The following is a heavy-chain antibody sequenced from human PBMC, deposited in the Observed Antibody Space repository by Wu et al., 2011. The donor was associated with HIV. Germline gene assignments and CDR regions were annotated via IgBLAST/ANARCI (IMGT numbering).Heavy chain of an antibody. CDR2: IIPLFGTS. J-gene: IGHJ4*02. V-gene: IGHV1-69*15. D-gene: IGHD3-3*01. Sequence: QVQLVQSGPEVKKPGSSVKVSCRASGGSFNDYAISWVRQAPGQGLEWLGRIIPLFGTSNYAQILQDRVTFTADESTRTVSLELSSLKSDDTAVYYCAFGGGETLNMYYFNFWGQGTLVSVSS. CDR3: AFGGGETLNMYYFNF. CDR1: GGSFNDYA.